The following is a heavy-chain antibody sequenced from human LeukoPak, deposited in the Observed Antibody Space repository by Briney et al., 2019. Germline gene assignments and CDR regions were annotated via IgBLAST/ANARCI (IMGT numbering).Heavy chain of an antibody. CDR3: ARGHTRITMLRGSRSAYYFDY. Sequence: PSETLSLTCSVYSGSFSGYYWSWIRQPPGKGLEWIGEINHSVGTNYNPSLKSRVTMSLDTSKNQFSLKPSSVTAADTAVYYCARGHTRITMLRGSRSAYYFDYWGQGTLVTVSS. D-gene: IGHD3-10*01. CDR1: SGSFSGYY. CDR2: INHSVGT. V-gene: IGHV4-34*01. J-gene: IGHJ4*02.